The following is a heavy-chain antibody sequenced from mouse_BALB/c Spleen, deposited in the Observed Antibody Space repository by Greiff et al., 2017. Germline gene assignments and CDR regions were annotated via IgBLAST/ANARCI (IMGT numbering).Heavy chain of an antibody. J-gene: IGHJ4*01. CDR3: ARGVYDGYPYYAMDY. CDR1: GFSLTSYG. Sequence: VQGVESGPGLVAPSQSLSITCTVSGFSLTSYGVHWVRQPPGKGLEWLGVIWAGGSTNYNSALMSRLSISKDNSKSQVFLKMNSLQTDDTAMYYCARGVYDGYPYYAMDYWGQGTSVTVSS. V-gene: IGHV2-9*02. D-gene: IGHD2-3*01. CDR2: IWAGGST.